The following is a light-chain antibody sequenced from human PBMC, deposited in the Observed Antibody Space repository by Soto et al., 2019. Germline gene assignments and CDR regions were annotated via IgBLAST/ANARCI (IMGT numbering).Light chain of an antibody. CDR3: LLTHSGPWV. V-gene: IGLV7-46*01. CDR1: TGAVTSGHH. CDR2: HTT. Sequence: QAVVTQEPSLTVSPGGTVTLTCGSSTGAVTSGHHPYWLQQKPGQAPRTLIYHTTNTLSWTPARFSGSLLGGKAALTLSGAHPGDEALYYCLLTHSGPWVFGGGTKLTVL. J-gene: IGLJ3*02.